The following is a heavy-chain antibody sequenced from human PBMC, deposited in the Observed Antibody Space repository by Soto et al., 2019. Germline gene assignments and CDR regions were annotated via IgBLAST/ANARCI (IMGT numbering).Heavy chain of an antibody. J-gene: IGHJ6*03. CDR2: MNPNSGNT. Sequence: ASVKVSCKASGYTFTSYDINWVRQATGQGLEWMGWMNPNSGNTGYAQKFQGRVTMTRNTSISTAYMELSSLRSEDTAVYYCAASGYCSSTSCSMGAYYYYMDVWGKGTTVTVSS. CDR1: GYTFTSYD. CDR3: AASGYCSSTSCSMGAYYYYMDV. D-gene: IGHD2-2*01. V-gene: IGHV1-8*01.